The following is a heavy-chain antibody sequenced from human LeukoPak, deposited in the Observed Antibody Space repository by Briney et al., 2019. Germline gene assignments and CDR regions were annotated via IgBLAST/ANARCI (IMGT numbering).Heavy chain of an antibody. CDR3: TRDPTYSGSYFPFDY. CDR1: GYTFTSYG. CDR2: ISAYNGNT. Sequence: VASVKVSCKASGYTFTSYGISWVRQAPGQGLEWMGWISAYNGNTNYAQKLQGRVTMTTDTSTSTAYMELRSLRSDDTAVYYCTRDPTYSGSYFPFDYWGQGTLVTVSS. D-gene: IGHD1-26*01. J-gene: IGHJ4*02. V-gene: IGHV1-18*01.